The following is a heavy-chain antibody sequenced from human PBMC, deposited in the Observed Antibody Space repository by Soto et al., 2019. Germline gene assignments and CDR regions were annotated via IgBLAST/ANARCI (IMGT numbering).Heavy chain of an antibody. Sequence: GGSLRLSCAASGFSFSSLAMSWVRQAPGKGLEWVSSISGRGVDTLYADSVKGRFTISRDNSRNTLYLQVNSLRAEDTAVYYCAKKVNSGSGSQYFDYFGQGTLVTSPQ. J-gene: IGHJ4*02. V-gene: IGHV3-23*01. CDR2: ISGRGVDT. D-gene: IGHD3-10*01. CDR3: AKKVNSGSGSQYFDY. CDR1: GFSFSSLA.